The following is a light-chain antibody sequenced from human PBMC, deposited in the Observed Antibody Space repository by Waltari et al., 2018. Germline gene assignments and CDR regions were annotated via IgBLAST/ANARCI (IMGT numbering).Light chain of an antibody. V-gene: IGKV1-39*01. CDR2: AAS. CDR1: QSISSY. Sequence: DIQMTQSPSSLSASVVDRVTITCRASQSISSYINWYQQRPGKAPKLLIYAASSLQSGVPSRFSGRGSGTDFTLTISSLQPEDFATYYCQQSYSTPHFGPGTKVDIK. J-gene: IGKJ3*01. CDR3: QQSYSTPH.